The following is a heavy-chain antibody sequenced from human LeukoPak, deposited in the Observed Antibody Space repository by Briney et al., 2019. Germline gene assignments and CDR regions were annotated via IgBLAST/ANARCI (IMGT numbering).Heavy chain of an antibody. V-gene: IGHV3-30*18. CDR1: GFTVSNYG. J-gene: IGHJ4*02. Sequence: PGGSLRLSCAASGFTVSNYGMDWVRQAPGRGLEWVVFISYDGSNKYYADSVKGRFTISRDNSKNTLYLQMNSLRAEDTAVYYCAKDIRGYSYGYIDYWGKGTLVTVSS. CDR2: ISYDGSNK. D-gene: IGHD5-18*01. CDR3: AKDIRGYSYGYIDY.